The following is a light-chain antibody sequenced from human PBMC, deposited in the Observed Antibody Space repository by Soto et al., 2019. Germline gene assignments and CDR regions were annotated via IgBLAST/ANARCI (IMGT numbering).Light chain of an antibody. V-gene: IGKV1-27*01. CDR1: QGISNY. J-gene: IGKJ1*01. CDR3: QKYNSAPRT. CDR2: AAS. Sequence: DIQMAQSPSSLSASVGDRVTITCRASQGISNYLAWYQQKPGKVPKLLIYAASTLQSGVPSRFSGSGSGTDFTFTISSLQTEDVATYYCQKYNSAPRTFGQGTKVEIK.